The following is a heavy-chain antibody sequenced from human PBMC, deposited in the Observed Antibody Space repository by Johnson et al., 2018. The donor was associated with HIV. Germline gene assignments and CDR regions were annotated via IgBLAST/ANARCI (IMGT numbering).Heavy chain of an antibody. CDR1: GFTFDDYG. CDR2: INWSGGST. CDR3: ARGKGAAVGLDAFDV. D-gene: IGHD6-13*01. J-gene: IGHJ3*01. Sequence: MLLVESGGGAVRPGGSLRISCAASGFTFDDYGMSWVRQAPGKGLEWVSGINWSGGSTGYADSMKGRFTISRDNARNSLYLQMNSLRAEDTALYFCARGKGAAVGLDAFDVWGHGTLVTVSS. V-gene: IGHV3-20*04.